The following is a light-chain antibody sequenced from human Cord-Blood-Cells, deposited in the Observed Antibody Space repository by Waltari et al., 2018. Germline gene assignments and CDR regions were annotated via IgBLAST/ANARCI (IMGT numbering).Light chain of an antibody. CDR2: VGS. V-gene: IGLV2-23*03. J-gene: IGLJ2*01. Sequence: QSALTQPASVSGSPGQSITISCTGTSSDVGSYNLVSWYQQHPGKAPKLMIYVGSKRPSGVSNRFSGAKSGNTASLTISGLQAEDEADYYCCSYAGSSTFVVCGGGTKLTVL. CDR1: SSDVGSYNL. CDR3: CSYAGSSTFVV.